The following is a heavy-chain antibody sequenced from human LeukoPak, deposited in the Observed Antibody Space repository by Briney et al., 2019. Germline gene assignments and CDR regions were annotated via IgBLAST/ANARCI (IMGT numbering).Heavy chain of an antibody. J-gene: IGHJ4*02. D-gene: IGHD5-12*01. CDR3: ARDFSGYDYNFDY. V-gene: IGHV3-21*01. CDR1: EFTFSTYT. Sequence: PGGSLRLSCAASEFTFSTYTMNWVRQAPGKGLEWVSFISSSSSYIYYADSVKGRFTISRDNTKKSLYLQMNSLRAEDTAVYYCARDFSGYDYNFDYWGQGTLVTVSS. CDR2: ISSSSSYI.